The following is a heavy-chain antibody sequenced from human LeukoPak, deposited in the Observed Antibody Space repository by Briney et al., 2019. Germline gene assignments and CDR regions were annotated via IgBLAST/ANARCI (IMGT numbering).Heavy chain of an antibody. CDR1: GYTFTSYD. D-gene: IGHD6-13*01. CDR2: MNPNSGNT. CDR3: ARAGYSSSWYFRNYYYYYMDV. J-gene: IGHJ6*03. Sequence: ASVKVSCKASGYTFTSYDINWVRQATGQGLEWMGWMNPNSGNTGYAQKFQGRVTMTRNTSISTAYMELSSLRSEDTAVYYCARAGYSSSWYFRNYYYYYMDVWGKGTTVTVSS. V-gene: IGHV1-8*01.